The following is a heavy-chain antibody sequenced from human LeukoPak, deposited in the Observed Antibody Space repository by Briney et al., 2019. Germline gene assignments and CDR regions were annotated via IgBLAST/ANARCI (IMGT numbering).Heavy chain of an antibody. J-gene: IGHJ4*02. CDR1: GGSISSGSYY. CDR3: ARSITIFGMVLGYYFDY. CDR2: IYTSGST. D-gene: IGHD3-3*01. V-gene: IGHV4-61*02. Sequence: PSETLSLTCTVSGGSISSGSYYWSWIRQPAGKGLEWIGRIYTSGSTSYNPSLKSRVTISVDTSKNQFSLKLSSVTAADTAVYYCARSITIFGMVLGYYFDYWGQGTLVTVSS.